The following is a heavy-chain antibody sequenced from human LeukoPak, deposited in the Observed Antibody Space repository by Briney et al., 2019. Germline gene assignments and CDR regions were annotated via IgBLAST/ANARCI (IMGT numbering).Heavy chain of an antibody. CDR2: MSYSGST. CDR3: ASAPISAAGFSFYFYGMDV. V-gene: IGHV4-30-4*01. Sequence: SQTLSLTCSVSGGSISSSGYYWNWIRQPPGRGLEWIGSMSYSGSTFYSPCLKSRVSMSLDKSKSQFSLRVSSVRAADTAVYYCASAPISAAGFSFYFYGMDVWGKGTTVTVSS. D-gene: IGHD6-13*01. CDR1: GGSISSSGYY. J-gene: IGHJ6*04.